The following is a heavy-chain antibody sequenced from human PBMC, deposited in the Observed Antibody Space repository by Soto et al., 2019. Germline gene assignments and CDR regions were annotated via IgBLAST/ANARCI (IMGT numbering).Heavy chain of an antibody. Sequence: GGSLRLSCAASGFTFSSYAMSWVRQALGKGLEWVSAISGSGGSTYYADSVKGRFTISIDNSKNTLYLQMNSLRAEDTAVYYCALFTAPYYYDSSGSEDLDYWGQGTLVTVSS. D-gene: IGHD3-22*01. V-gene: IGHV3-23*01. CDR3: ALFTAPYYYDSSGSEDLDY. J-gene: IGHJ4*02. CDR2: ISGSGGST. CDR1: GFTFSSYA.